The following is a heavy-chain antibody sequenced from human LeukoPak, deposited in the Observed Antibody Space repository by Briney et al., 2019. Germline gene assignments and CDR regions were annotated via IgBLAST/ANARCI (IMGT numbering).Heavy chain of an antibody. CDR1: GFTVSSNY. J-gene: IGHJ4*02. D-gene: IGHD6-19*01. CDR3: ARDAVSSGRIRVYFDY. Sequence: GGSLRLSCAASGFTVSSNYMSWVRQAPGKGLEWVSVIYSGGSTYYADSVKGRFTISRDNSKNTLYLQMNSLRAEDTAVYYCARDAVSSGRIRVYFDYWGQGTLVTVSS. V-gene: IGHV3-53*01. CDR2: IYSGGST.